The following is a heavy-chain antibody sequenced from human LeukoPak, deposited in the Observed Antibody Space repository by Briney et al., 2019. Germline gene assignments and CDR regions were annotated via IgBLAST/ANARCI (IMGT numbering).Heavy chain of an antibody. V-gene: IGHV6-1*01. J-gene: IGHJ4*02. D-gene: IGHD6-19*01. Sequence: SQTLSVTCAISGDSVSSNNGAWNWIRQSPSRGLEWLGRIYYRSKWYNDYAASIQGRITINPDTSKNQFSLQLYSVTPEDTAVYYCARDVGTTGWHTFDYWGQGTLVTVSS. CDR2: IYYRSKWYN. CDR3: ARDVGTTGWHTFDY. CDR1: GDSVSSNNGA.